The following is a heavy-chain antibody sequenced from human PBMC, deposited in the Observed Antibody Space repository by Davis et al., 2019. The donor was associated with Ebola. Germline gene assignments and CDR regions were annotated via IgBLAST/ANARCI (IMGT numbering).Heavy chain of an antibody. CDR1: GGSISSYY. Sequence: SETLSLTCTVSGGSISSYYWSWIRQPPGKGLEWIGEINHSGSTNYNPSLKSRVTISVDTSKNQFSLKLSSLTAADTAVYYCARVSGIVVVPAAIYYYYGMDVWGQGTTVTVSS. D-gene: IGHD2-2*01. CDR2: INHSGST. V-gene: IGHV4-34*01. CDR3: ARVSGIVVVPAAIYYYYGMDV. J-gene: IGHJ6*02.